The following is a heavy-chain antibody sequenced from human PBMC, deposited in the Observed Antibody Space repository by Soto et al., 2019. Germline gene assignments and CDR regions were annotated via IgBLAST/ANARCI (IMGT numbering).Heavy chain of an antibody. CDR3: ARGRRILFHNWFDP. CDR2: IYYNGNT. CDR1: GDSIGSDDYY. J-gene: IGHJ5*02. D-gene: IGHD2-15*01. V-gene: IGHV4-30-4*02. Sequence: KTSETLSLTCTVSGDSIGSDDYYWSWIRQPPGKGLEWIGYIYYNGNTYYNPSLKSRVTISVDTSKNQFSLKLSSVTAADTAVYYCARGRRILFHNWFDPWGQGTLVTVSS.